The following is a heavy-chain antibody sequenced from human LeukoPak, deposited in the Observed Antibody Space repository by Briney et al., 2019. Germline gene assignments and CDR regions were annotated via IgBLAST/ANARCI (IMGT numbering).Heavy chain of an antibody. CDR2: IYHSGST. V-gene: IGHV4-30-2*01. Sequence: SETLSLTCTVSGGSISSGDCYWSWIRQPPGKGLEWIGYIYHSGSTYYNPSLKSRVTISVDRSKNQFSLKLSSVTAADTAVYYCAREVVRDYYDSSGYYRSYWYFDLWGRGTLVTVSS. CDR1: GGSISSGDCY. J-gene: IGHJ2*01. D-gene: IGHD3-22*01. CDR3: AREVVRDYYDSSGYYRSYWYFDL.